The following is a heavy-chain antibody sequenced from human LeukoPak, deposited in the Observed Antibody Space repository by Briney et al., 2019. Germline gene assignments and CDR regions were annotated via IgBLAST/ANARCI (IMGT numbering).Heavy chain of an antibody. CDR1: GFTFSRYW. J-gene: IGHJ4*02. V-gene: IGHV3-7*05. CDR3: ARDESYSSDY. Sequence: PGGSLRLSCAVSGFTFSRYWMSWVRQAPGKGLEWVANIKHDGSVKYYVDSVKGRFTISRDNAKNSLYLQMNSLRAEDTAVYFCARDESYSSDYWGRGTLVTVSS. CDR2: IKHDGSVK. D-gene: IGHD6-13*01.